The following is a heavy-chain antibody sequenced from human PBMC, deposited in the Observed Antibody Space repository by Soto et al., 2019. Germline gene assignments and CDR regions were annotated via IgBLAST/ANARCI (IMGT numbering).Heavy chain of an antibody. J-gene: IGHJ6*02. V-gene: IGHV1-69*13. D-gene: IGHD6-13*01. CDR3: ARRASIAAAGTPEKIIRYYYYGMDV. Sequence: SVKVSCKASGGTFSSYAISWVRQAPGQGLEWMGGIIPIFGTANYAQKFQGRVTITADESTSTAYMELSSLRSEDTAVYYCARRASIAAAGTPEKIIRYYYYGMDVWGQGTTVTV. CDR2: IIPIFGTA. CDR1: GGTFSSYA.